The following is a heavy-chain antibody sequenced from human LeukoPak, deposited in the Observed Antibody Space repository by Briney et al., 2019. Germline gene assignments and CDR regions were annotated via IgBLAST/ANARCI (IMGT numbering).Heavy chain of an antibody. D-gene: IGHD3-3*01. J-gene: IGHJ4*02. CDR1: GASISSSSYF. CDR3: ARLPARFLGLDY. CDR2: VYYSGST. V-gene: IGHV4-39*01. Sequence: PSETLSLTCTVSGASISSSSYFWGWLRQPPGKGLEWIGSVYYSGSTYYHPSLKSRFTISVDKSKNQFSLKLSSVTATDTAIYYCARLPARFLGLDYWGQGTLVTVSS.